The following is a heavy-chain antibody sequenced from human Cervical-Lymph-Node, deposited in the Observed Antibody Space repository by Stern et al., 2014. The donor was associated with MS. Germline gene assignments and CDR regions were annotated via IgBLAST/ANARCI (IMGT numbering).Heavy chain of an antibody. J-gene: IGHJ1*01. D-gene: IGHD5-12*01. CDR2: SYPGDSET. Sequence: EVQLVQSGAEVKKPGESLKISCKGSGYSFTTYWIAWVRQMPGKGLEWMAISYPGDSETRHGPSFQGRVTISADKSISTAYLQWSSLKASGAAIYYCARPSNSGLFLQHWGQGTLVIVSS. V-gene: IGHV5-51*01. CDR3: ARPSNSGLFLQH. CDR1: GYSFTTYW.